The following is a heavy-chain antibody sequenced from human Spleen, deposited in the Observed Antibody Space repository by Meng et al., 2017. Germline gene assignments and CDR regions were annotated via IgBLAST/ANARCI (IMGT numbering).Heavy chain of an antibody. D-gene: IGHD1/OR15-1a*01. CDR2: IYWDDDK. V-gene: IGHV2-5*02. J-gene: IGHJ4*03. CDR1: GFSLSTSGVG. Sequence: SGPTLVTPTQTLTLTCTFSGFSLSTSGVGVGWIRQPPGKALEWLAFIYWDDDKRYNPSMKSRITITKDTSKNQVVLTSINMDLVDTATYYCAHTETTLATCLNYWGQGTMVTVSS. CDR3: AHTETTLATCLNY.